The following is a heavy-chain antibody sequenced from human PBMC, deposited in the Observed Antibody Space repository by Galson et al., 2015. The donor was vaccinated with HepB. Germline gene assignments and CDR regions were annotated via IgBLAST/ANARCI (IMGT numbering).Heavy chain of an antibody. CDR3: TREGDYSYGMDV. Sequence: SLRLSCAAPGFTFSTHSMNWVRQAPGKGLEWVSYISSGSSTIYYADSVRGRFTISRDNAKNSLYLEMNSLRAEDTAVYYCTREGDYSYGMDVWGQGTTVTVSS. CDR2: ISSGSSTI. J-gene: IGHJ6*02. CDR1: GFTFSTHS. V-gene: IGHV3-48*04. D-gene: IGHD1-26*01.